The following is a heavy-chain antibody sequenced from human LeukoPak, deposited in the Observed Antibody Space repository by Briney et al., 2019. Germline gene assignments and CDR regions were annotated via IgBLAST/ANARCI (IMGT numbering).Heavy chain of an antibody. CDR3: ARAPDTAMEYYYYYMDV. Sequence: ASXXXXXKASGYTFTSYYMHWVRQAPGQGLEWMGIINPSGGSTSYAQKFQGRVTMTRDTSTSTVYMELSSLRSEDTAVYYCARAPDTAMEYYYYYMDVWGKGTTVTVSS. J-gene: IGHJ6*03. V-gene: IGHV1-46*03. CDR2: INPSGGST. D-gene: IGHD5-18*01. CDR1: GYTFTSYY.